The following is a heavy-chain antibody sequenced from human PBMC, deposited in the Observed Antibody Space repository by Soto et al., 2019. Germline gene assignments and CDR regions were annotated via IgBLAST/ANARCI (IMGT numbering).Heavy chain of an antibody. CDR1: GFTFGDYA. D-gene: IGHD5-18*01. CDR2: IKSKAFGGTP. J-gene: IGHJ5*02. Sequence: GGSLRLSCSPSGFTFGDYAMNWFRQAPGKGLEWVGFIKSKAFGGTPEYAASVKGRFTISRDDSMSIAYLQMNSLKTDDTAVYYCTRDHYGRGFSSGAFDPWGQGTPVTVSS. V-gene: IGHV3-49*03. CDR3: TRDHYGRGFSSGAFDP.